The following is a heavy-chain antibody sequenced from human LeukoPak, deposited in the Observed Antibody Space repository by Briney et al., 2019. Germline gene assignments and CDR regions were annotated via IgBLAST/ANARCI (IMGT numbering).Heavy chain of an antibody. CDR1: GGSINRYY. J-gene: IGHJ3*02. CDR2: IYSTGGT. Sequence: SETLSLTCTVSGGSINRYYCSWIRQPAGKGLEWIGRIYSTGGTNYNPSLKSRVTMSVDTSKNHFSLKLNSVTAADTAVYYCARHLGAQSLIAFDIWGQGTMVTVSS. V-gene: IGHV4-4*07. CDR3: ARHLGAQSLIAFDI. D-gene: IGHD3-16*01.